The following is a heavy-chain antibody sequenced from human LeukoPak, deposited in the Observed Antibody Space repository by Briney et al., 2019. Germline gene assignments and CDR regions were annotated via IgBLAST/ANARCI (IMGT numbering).Heavy chain of an antibody. CDR1: GGSISSYY. Sequence: SETLSLTCTVSGGSISSYYWSWIRQPAGKGLEWIGRIYTSGSTNYNPSLKSRVTMSVDTSKNQFSLKLSSVTAADTAVYYCARDVDLGTPWDWYSDLWGRGTLVTVSS. D-gene: IGHD1-26*01. CDR2: IYTSGST. V-gene: IGHV4-4*07. J-gene: IGHJ2*01. CDR3: ARDVDLGTPWDWYSDL.